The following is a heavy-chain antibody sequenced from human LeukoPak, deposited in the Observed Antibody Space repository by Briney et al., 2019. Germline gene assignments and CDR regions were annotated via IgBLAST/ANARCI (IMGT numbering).Heavy chain of an antibody. V-gene: IGHV4-38-2*01. D-gene: IGHD6-13*01. CDR3: ALSPLGAAGTWSGLFDY. Sequence: SETLSLTCAVSGYSISSGYYWGWIRQRPGEGLEWIGSISPSGSTFYNPSLKSRVTISVDTSKNQFSLKLRSVTAADTAVYYCALSPLGAAGTWSGLFDYWGQGTLVTVSS. J-gene: IGHJ4*02. CDR1: GYSISSGYY. CDR2: ISPSGST.